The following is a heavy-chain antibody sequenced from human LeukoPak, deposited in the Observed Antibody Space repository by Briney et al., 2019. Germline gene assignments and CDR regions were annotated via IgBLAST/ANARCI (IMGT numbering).Heavy chain of an antibody. CDR3: ARESSGWSGFFWFDP. CDR1: GGTFSSYA. D-gene: IGHD6-19*01. CDR2: IIPIFGTA. Sequence: GSSVKVSCKASGGTFSSYAISWVRQAPGQGLEWMGGIIPIFGTANYAQKFQGRVTITADESTSTAYMELSSLRSEDTAVYYCARESSGWSGFFWFDPWGQGTLVTVSS. V-gene: IGHV1-69*01. J-gene: IGHJ5*02.